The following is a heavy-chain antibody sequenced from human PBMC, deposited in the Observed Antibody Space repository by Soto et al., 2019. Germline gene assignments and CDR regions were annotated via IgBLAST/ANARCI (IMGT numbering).Heavy chain of an antibody. CDR2: IIPIFGTA. V-gene: IGHV1-69*13. J-gene: IGHJ4*02. CDR3: AGDGSRDHSWGY. D-gene: IGHD2-2*01. CDR1: GGTFSSYA. Sequence: ASVKVSCKASGGTFSSYAISWVRQAPGQGLEWMGGIIPIFGTANYAQKFQGRVTITADASTSTAYMELSSLRSEDTAAYYCAGDGSRDHSWGYWGQGTRVTASS.